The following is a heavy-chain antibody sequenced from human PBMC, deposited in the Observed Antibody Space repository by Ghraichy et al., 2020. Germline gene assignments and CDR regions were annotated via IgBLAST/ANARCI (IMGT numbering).Heavy chain of an antibody. Sequence: ETLSLTCAVYGGSFSGYYWSWIRQPPGKGLEWIGEINHSGSTNYNPSLKSRVTISVDTSKNQFSLKLSSVTAADTAVYYCARQRWELLDWWGRGHFDYWGQGTLVTVSS. D-gene: IGHD1-26*01. CDR1: GGSFSGYY. V-gene: IGHV4-34*01. CDR3: ARQRWELLDWWGRGHFDY. J-gene: IGHJ4*02. CDR2: INHSGST.